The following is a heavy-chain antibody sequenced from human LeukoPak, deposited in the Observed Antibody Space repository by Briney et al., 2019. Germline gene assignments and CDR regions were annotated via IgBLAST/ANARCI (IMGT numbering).Heavy chain of an antibody. Sequence: PGGSLRLSCAASGFTLSNAWMSWVRQAPGKGLEWVGRIKSKTDGGTTDYAAPVKGRFTISRDDSKNTLYLQMNSLKTEDTAVYYCSTAMVRGVKGTSDYWGQGTLVTVSS. CDR3: STAMVRGVKGTSDY. CDR2: IKSKTDGGTT. CDR1: GFTLSNAW. D-gene: IGHD3-10*01. V-gene: IGHV3-15*01. J-gene: IGHJ4*02.